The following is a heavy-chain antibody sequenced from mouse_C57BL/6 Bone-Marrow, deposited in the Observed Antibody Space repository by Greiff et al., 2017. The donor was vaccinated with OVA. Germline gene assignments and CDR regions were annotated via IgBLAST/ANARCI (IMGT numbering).Heavy chain of an antibody. CDR3: ARHVDP. CDR1: GFTFSSYG. Sequence: EVQVVESGGDLVKPGGSLKLSCAASGFTFSSYGMSWVRQTPDKRLEWVATISSGGSYTYYPDSVKGRFTISRDNAKNTLYLQMSSLKSEDTAMYYCARHVDPWGQGTTLTVSS. V-gene: IGHV5-6*01. J-gene: IGHJ2*01. CDR2: ISSGGSYT.